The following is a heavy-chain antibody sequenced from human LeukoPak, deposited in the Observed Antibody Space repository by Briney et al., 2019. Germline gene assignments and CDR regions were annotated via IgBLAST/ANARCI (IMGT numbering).Heavy chain of an antibody. J-gene: IGHJ6*02. V-gene: IGHV1-69*13. CDR3: AAAATPPDYYYYYGMDV. CDR2: IIPIFGTA. Sequence: SVKVSCKASGGTFSSYAISWVRQAPGQGLEWMGGIIPIFGTANYAQKFQGRVTITADESTSTAYMELSSLRSEDTAVYYCAAAATPPDYYYYYGMDVWGQGTTVTISS. CDR1: GGTFSSYA. D-gene: IGHD6-25*01.